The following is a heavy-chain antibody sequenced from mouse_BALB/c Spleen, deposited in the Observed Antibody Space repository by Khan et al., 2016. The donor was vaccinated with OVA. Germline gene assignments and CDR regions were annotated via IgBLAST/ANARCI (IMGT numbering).Heavy chain of an antibody. Sequence: VQLQSGPGLVKPSQSLSLTCTVTGYSITSGYGWNWIRQFPGNKLEWMGYISYSGSTNYNPSLKSRISITRDTSKNQFFLQLNSVTTEDTATYYCARTARIKYWGQGTTLTVSS. CDR1: GYSITSGYG. CDR3: ARTARIKY. J-gene: IGHJ2*01. D-gene: IGHD1-2*01. V-gene: IGHV3-2*02. CDR2: ISYSGST.